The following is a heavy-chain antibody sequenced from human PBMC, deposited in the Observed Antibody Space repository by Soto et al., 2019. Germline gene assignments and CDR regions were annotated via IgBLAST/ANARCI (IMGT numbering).Heavy chain of an antibody. Sequence: GASVKVSCKASGYTFTSYAMHWVRQAPGQRLEWMGWINAGNGNTKYSQKFQGRVTITRDTSASTAYMELSSLRSEDTAVYYCARAGEWLRCPRGGDCPLALDPWGQGTLVTVSS. CDR2: INAGNGNT. CDR3: ARAGEWLRCPRGGDCPLALDP. D-gene: IGHD2-21*02. J-gene: IGHJ5*02. CDR1: GYTFTSYA. V-gene: IGHV1-3*01.